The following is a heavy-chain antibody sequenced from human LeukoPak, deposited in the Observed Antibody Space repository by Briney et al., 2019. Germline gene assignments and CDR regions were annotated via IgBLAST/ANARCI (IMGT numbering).Heavy chain of an antibody. J-gene: IGHJ6*03. CDR2: ISSSSSYI. D-gene: IGHD1-14*01. V-gene: IGHV3-21*01. CDR3: ARSATGLDYNYYMDV. Sequence: GGSLRLSCAASGFTSSSYSMNWVRQAPGKGLEWVSSISSSSSYIYYADSVKGRFTISRDNAKNSLYLQMNSLRAEDTAVYYCARSATGLDYNYYMDVWGKGTTVTVSS. CDR1: GFTSSSYS.